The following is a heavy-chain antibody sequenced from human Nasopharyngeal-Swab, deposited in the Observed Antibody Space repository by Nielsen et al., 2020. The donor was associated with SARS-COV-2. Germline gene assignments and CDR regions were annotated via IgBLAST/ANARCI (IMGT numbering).Heavy chain of an antibody. Sequence: GESLKISCATSGFTFSPYTMTWVRQAPGKGLQWSSYITSGNSVQYADSVRGRFTISRDNARSTVFLQMNSLTVDDTAVYYCAGDPWKTGDYYFDLWGRGTLITVSS. CDR1: GFTFSPYT. CDR2: ITSGNSV. D-gene: IGHD7-27*01. V-gene: IGHV3-48*04. J-gene: IGHJ2*01. CDR3: AGDPWKTGDYYFDL.